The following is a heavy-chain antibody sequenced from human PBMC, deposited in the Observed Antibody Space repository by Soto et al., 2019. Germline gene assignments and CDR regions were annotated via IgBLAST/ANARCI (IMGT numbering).Heavy chain of an antibody. J-gene: IGHJ4*02. D-gene: IGHD3-10*01. CDR2: ISSSGSYI. V-gene: IGHV3-21*01. CDR1: DFTFNSYG. CDR3: AREISVRGGNFDY. Sequence: GGSLRLSCAASDFTFNSYGMNWVRQAPGKGLEWVSSISSSGSYIYYADSVKGRFTISRDNAKNSLYLQMNSLRAEDTAVYYCAREISVRGGNFDYWGQGT.